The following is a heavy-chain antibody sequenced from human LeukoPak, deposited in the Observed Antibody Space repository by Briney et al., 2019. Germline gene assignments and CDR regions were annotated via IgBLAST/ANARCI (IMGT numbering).Heavy chain of an antibody. D-gene: IGHD7-27*01. Sequence: PGGSLRLSCAASGFTFDDYAMHWVRQAPGKGLEWVSGISWNSGSIGYADSVKGRFTISRDNAKNSLYLQMNSLRAEDTAVYYCARDRNWGDDAFDIWGQGTMVTVSS. J-gene: IGHJ3*02. V-gene: IGHV3-9*01. CDR1: GFTFDDYA. CDR2: ISWNSGSI. CDR3: ARDRNWGDDAFDI.